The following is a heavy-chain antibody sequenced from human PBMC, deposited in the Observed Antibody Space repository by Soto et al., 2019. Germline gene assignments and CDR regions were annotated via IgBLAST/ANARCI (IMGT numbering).Heavy chain of an antibody. Sequence: GGSLRLSCAASGFTFSSYGMHWVRQAPGKGLEWVAVISYDGSNKYYADSVKGRFTISRGNSKNTLYLQMNSLRAEDTAVYYCAKGVFVVETAPFDYWGQGTLVTVSS. CDR3: AKGVFVVETAPFDY. V-gene: IGHV3-30*18. CDR1: GFTFSSYG. CDR2: ISYDGSNK. D-gene: IGHD2-21*01. J-gene: IGHJ4*02.